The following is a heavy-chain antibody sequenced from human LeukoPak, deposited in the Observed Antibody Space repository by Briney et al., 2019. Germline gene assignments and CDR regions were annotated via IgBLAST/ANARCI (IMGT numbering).Heavy chain of an antibody. CDR3: ARGPHTGVNYYDSSGYYY. D-gene: IGHD3-22*01. V-gene: IGHV4-34*01. Sequence: PSETLSLTCAVYGGSFSGYYWSWIRQPPGKGLEWIGEINHSGSTNYNPSLKSRVTISVDTSKNQSSLKLSSVTAADTAVYYCARGPHTGVNYYDSSGYYYWGQGTLVTVSS. J-gene: IGHJ4*02. CDR1: GGSFSGYY. CDR2: INHSGST.